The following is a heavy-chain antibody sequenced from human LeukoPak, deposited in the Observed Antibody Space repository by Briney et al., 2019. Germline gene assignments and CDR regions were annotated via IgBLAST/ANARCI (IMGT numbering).Heavy chain of an antibody. V-gene: IGHV3-21*01. CDR2: ISASSSYI. D-gene: IGHD2-2*01. J-gene: IGHJ2*01. Sequence: PGGSLRLSCAASGFTFSSYSMNWVRQAPGKGLEWVSSISASSSYIYYADSVKGRFTISRDNAKNSLYLQMNTLRAEDTAVYYCARETAYCSSTSCPTYWYFDLWGRGTLVTVSS. CDR3: ARETAYCSSTSCPTYWYFDL. CDR1: GFTFSSYS.